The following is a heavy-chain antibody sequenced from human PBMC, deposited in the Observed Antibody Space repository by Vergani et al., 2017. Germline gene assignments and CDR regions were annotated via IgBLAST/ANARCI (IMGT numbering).Heavy chain of an antibody. CDR2: IWYDGSNK. D-gene: IGHD1-1*01. J-gene: IGHJ4*02. V-gene: IGHV3-33*01. CDR1: GFTFSSYG. CDR3: ARDRGNWREPLVY. Sequence: QVQLVESGGGVVQPGRSLRLSCAASGFTFSSYGMHWVRQAPGKGLEWVAVIWYDGSNKYYADSVKGRFTISRDNSKNTLYLQMNSLRAEDTAVYYCARDRGNWREPLVYWGQGTLVTVSS.